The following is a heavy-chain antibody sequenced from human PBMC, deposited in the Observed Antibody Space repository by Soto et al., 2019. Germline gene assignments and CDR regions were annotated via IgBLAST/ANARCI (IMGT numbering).Heavy chain of an antibody. CDR3: ASSPSMSGYWSGGRDV. D-gene: IGHD3-3*01. Sequence: GASVKVSCKASGFTFSTSAMQWARQARGQRLEWIGWIVVGSGNTGYAQKFQGRVTMTRNTSISTAYMELSSLRSEDTAVYYFASSPSMSGYWSGGRDVWGKGTPVSAS. CDR2: IVVGSGNT. J-gene: IGHJ6*04. CDR1: GFTFSTSA. V-gene: IGHV1-58*02.